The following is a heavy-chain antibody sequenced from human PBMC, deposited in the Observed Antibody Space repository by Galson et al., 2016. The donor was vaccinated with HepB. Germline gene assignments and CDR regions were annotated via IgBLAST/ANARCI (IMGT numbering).Heavy chain of an antibody. CDR3: ARAGSTSMVRGWAYRMDV. V-gene: IGHV1-3*01. J-gene: IGHJ6*02. Sequence: SVKVSCKASGYSFITYAMHWVRQAPGQRLEWMGWINAGNGDTKYSQKLQGRVTITRDTSASTAYMELSSLRSEDTAVYFCARAGSTSMVRGWAYRMDVWGQGTTVTVSS. D-gene: IGHD3-10*01. CDR1: GYSFITYA. CDR2: INAGNGDT.